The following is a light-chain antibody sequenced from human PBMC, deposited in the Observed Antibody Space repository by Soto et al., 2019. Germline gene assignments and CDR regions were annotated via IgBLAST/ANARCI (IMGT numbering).Light chain of an antibody. CDR2: GTS. V-gene: IGKV3-20*01. CDR1: QSVPTTY. J-gene: IGKJ4*01. CDR3: QQYTTSPS. Sequence: EVVLTQSPDTLSLSPGERVTLSCWASQSVPTTYFAWYQQRPGQAPRLLIFGTSIRATGTPDRFSGSGSGTDFALTSSRLEPEDFAVYYCQQYTTSPSFGGGTKVEIK.